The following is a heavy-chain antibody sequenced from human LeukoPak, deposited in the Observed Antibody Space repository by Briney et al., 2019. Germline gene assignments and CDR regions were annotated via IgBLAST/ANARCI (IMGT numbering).Heavy chain of an antibody. J-gene: IGHJ6*02. V-gene: IGHV4-39*07. Sequence: SQTLSLTCTVSGGSISSGSYYWGWIRQPPGKGLEWIGSIYHSGSTYYNPSLKSRVTISVDTSKNQFSLKLSSVTAADTAVYYCAGPPGYSSGWYSVAWGGDYYYYGMDVWGQGTTVTVSS. CDR1: GGSISSGSYY. CDR3: AGPPGYSSGWYSVAWGGDYYYYGMDV. CDR2: IYHSGST. D-gene: IGHD6-19*01.